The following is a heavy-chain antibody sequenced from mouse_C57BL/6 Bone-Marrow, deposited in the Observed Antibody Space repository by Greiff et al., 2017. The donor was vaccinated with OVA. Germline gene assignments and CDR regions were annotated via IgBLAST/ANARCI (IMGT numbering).Heavy chain of an antibody. CDR3: TISRRS. V-gene: IGHV1-15*01. J-gene: IGHJ3*01. Sequence: QVQLQQSGAELVRPGASVTLSCKASGYTFTDYEMHWLKQTPVHGLVWIGAIDPETGGTAYNQKFKGKAILTADKSSSTAYMEIRSLTSEDSAVYNYTISRRSWGQGTLVTVSA. CDR1: GYTFTDYE. CDR2: IDPETGGT.